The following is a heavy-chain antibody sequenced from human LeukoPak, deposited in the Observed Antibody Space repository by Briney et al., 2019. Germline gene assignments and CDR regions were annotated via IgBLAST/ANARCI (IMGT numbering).Heavy chain of an antibody. Sequence: GSLRLSCAASGLTFSNYDMHWVRQAPGKGLEWVALVSHDGNSKYYADFVRGRFTVSRDQSKNTVYLEMNSLRAEDTAVFFCATSKLAYSTGWLDYWGQGILVTVSS. CDR3: ATSKLAYSTGWLDY. CDR1: GLTFSNYD. V-gene: IGHV3-30*03. CDR2: VSHDGNSK. D-gene: IGHD6-19*01. J-gene: IGHJ4*02.